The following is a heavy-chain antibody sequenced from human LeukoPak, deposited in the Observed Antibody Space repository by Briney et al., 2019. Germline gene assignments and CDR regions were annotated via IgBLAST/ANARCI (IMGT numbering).Heavy chain of an antibody. V-gene: IGHV4-31*03. CDR1: GGSISSGGYS. CDR3: AAGGYYLYYFDY. CDR2: IYYSGST. Sequence: SQTLSLTCTVSGGSISSGGYSWSWIRQHPGKGLEWIGYIYYSGSTYYNPSLKSRVTISVDTSKNQFSLKLSSVTAADTAVYYCAAGGYYLYYFDYWGQGTLVTVSS. J-gene: IGHJ4*02. D-gene: IGHD3-22*01.